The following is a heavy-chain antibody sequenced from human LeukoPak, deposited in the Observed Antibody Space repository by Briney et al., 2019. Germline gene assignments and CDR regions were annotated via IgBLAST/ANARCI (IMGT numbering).Heavy chain of an antibody. D-gene: IGHD3-9*01. CDR2: ISSRSSTI. Sequence: GGSLRLSCAASGFTFSSYSMNWVRQAPGKGLEWVSYISSRSSTIYYAGSVKGRFTISRDNAKNSLYLQMNSLRAEDTAVYYCARETVTYYDILTGLYQGWFDPWGQGTLVIVSS. V-gene: IGHV3-48*04. J-gene: IGHJ5*02. CDR1: GFTFSSYS. CDR3: ARETVTYYDILTGLYQGWFDP.